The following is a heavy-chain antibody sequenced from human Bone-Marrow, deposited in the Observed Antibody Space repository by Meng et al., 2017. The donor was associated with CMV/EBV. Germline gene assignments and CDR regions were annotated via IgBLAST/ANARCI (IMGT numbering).Heavy chain of an antibody. D-gene: IGHD1-26*01. CDR1: GAPFSGY. V-gene: IGHV4-34*01. CDR3: APGFRSWSGSYSS. Sequence: QVHLQQGVGGLLQPSVTLSLPCGVYGAPFSGYWSWVRQPPGKGLEWIGEITHSGSTNYNVSLKSRVTISIDTSKNQFSLKLSSVTATDTAVYYCAPGFRSWSGSYSSWGQGTLVTVSS. CDR2: ITHSGST. J-gene: IGHJ4*02.